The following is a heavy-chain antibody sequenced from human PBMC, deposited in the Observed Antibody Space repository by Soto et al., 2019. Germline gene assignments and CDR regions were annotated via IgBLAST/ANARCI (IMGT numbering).Heavy chain of an antibody. J-gene: IGHJ3*01. D-gene: IGHD2-15*01. Sequence: SETLSLTCAVSGFFIISGNYWVWIRKPPGKGLEWIGSIFHGGNTYYNPSLKSRVTISVDMSKNQFSLKLNSVTAADTAVYYCARARWYDAFDVWGQGTVVTVSS. V-gene: IGHV4-38-2*01. CDR1: GFFIISGNY. CDR2: IFHGGNT. CDR3: ARARWYDAFDV.